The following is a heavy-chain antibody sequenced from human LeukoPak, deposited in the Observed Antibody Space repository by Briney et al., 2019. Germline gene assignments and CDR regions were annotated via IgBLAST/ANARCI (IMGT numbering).Heavy chain of an antibody. CDR3: ASCSSSSCLFDY. CDR2: IYYSGST. Sequence: NPSETLSLTCTVSGGSISSYYWSWIRQPPGKGLEWIGYIYYSGSTNYNPSLKSRVTMSVDTSKNQFSLKLSSVTAADTAVYYCASCSSSSCLFDYWGQGALVTVSS. V-gene: IGHV4-59*12. J-gene: IGHJ4*02. CDR1: GGSISSYY. D-gene: IGHD2-2*01.